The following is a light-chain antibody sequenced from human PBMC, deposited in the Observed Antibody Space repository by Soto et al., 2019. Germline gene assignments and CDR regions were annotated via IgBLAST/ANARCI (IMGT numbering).Light chain of an antibody. CDR3: QQRSNWPLA. Sequence: EIVLTQSPATLSLSPGERATLSCRASQSVSSYLAWYQQKPGQAPRLLIYDASNRATGIPARFSGSGSGTDFTLTIRSREPEDFVVYYCQQRSNWPLAFGGGTKVEIK. J-gene: IGKJ4*01. CDR1: QSVSSY. CDR2: DAS. V-gene: IGKV3-11*01.